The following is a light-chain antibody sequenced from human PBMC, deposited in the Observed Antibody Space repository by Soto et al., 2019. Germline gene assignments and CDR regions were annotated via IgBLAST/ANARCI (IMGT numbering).Light chain of an antibody. J-gene: IGKJ5*01. Sequence: EFVLTQSPGTLSLSPGERVTILFLAIQSFSSTSLAWYQQKPGQTPRPLIYGASSRATGTPDRISGGGSGTHFTLTISRLEPEDFTVYYCQHYVTSSITFGQGTRLEI. CDR1: QSFSSTS. CDR2: GAS. CDR3: QHYVTSSIT. V-gene: IGKV3-20*01.